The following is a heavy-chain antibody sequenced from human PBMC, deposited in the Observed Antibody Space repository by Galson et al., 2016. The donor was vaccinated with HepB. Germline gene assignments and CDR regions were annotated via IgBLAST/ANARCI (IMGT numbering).Heavy chain of an antibody. CDR2: IWSDGSNE. D-gene: IGHD2/OR15-2a*01. V-gene: IGHV3-33*02. J-gene: IGHJ6*02. Sequence: SLRLSCEASGFTSTNYGLHWVRRAPGKGLQWVGVIWSDGSNEFHAHYAKGRFTISRDDSKNTLFLHMNSLRCEDTALYYCARGLSSAGYYGLYFWGQGTAVTVSS. CDR3: ARGLSSAGYYGLYF. CDR1: GFTSTNYG.